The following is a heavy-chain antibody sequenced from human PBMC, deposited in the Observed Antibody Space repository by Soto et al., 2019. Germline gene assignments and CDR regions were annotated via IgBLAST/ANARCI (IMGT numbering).Heavy chain of an antibody. Sequence: EVQLVESGGGRVKPGGSLRLSCAASGFTFSSYSMNWVRQAPGKGLEWVSSISSSSSYIYYADSVKGRFTISRDNAKNSLYLQMNSLRAEDTAVYYCARSIAARRGYYGMDVWGQGTTVTVSS. J-gene: IGHJ6*02. V-gene: IGHV3-21*01. CDR2: ISSSSSYI. CDR3: ARSIAARRGYYGMDV. CDR1: GFTFSSYS. D-gene: IGHD6-6*01.